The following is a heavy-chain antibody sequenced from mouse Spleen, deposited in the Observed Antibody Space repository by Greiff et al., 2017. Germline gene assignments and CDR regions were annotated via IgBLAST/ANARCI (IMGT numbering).Heavy chain of an antibody. J-gene: IGHJ3*01. CDR1: GYTFTDYY. D-gene: IGHD2-4*01. Sequence: EVQLQQSGPELVKPGASVKISCKASGYTFTDYYMNWVKQSHGKSLEWIGDINPNNGGTSYNQKFKGKATLTVDKSSSTAYMELRSLTSEDSAVYYCAKEGGITDRSFAYWGQGTLVTVSA. V-gene: IGHV1-26*01. CDR3: AKEGGITDRSFAY. CDR2: INPNNGGT.